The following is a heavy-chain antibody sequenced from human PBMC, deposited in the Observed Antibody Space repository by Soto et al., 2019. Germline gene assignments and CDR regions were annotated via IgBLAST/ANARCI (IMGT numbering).Heavy chain of an antibody. J-gene: IGHJ6*02. CDR3: ARYIPGVRYYGMDV. V-gene: IGHV3-23*01. D-gene: IGHD2-2*01. CDR2: IGESGTPT. Sequence: EVQLLESGGGLVQPGGSLRLSCAASGFTFSSYAMTWVRQAPGKGLEWVSLIGESGTPTYYADSVKGRFTISRDNSGNTLFLEMYSLRAEDTAVYYCARYIPGVRYYGMDVWGQVTTVTVSS. CDR1: GFTFSSYA.